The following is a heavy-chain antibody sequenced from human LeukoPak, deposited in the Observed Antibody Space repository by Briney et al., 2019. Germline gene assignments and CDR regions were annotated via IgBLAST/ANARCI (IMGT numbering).Heavy chain of an antibody. CDR3: ARDIDYYDSSGYYYGAFDI. J-gene: IGHJ3*02. V-gene: IGHV4-59*01. Sequence: SETLSLTCTISGGSISSYYWSWIRQPPGKGLEWIGYIYYSGSTNYNPSLKSRVTISVDTSKNQFSLKLSSVTAADTAVYYCARDIDYYDSSGYYYGAFDIWGQGTMVTVSS. CDR1: GGSISSYY. D-gene: IGHD3-22*01. CDR2: IYYSGST.